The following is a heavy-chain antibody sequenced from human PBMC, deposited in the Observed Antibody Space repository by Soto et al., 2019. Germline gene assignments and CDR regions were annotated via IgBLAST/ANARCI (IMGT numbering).Heavy chain of an antibody. Sequence: GWSLRLSCAASGFTFTSYVMGWVRQAPWKGLEWVSDIAVSGGTAYHAESVKGRLTISRDNSKNTLYLQMNSLRAEDTAVYYCARGPYYYESSGFDSWGRGTQVTVSS. J-gene: IGHJ4*02. CDR3: ARGPYYYESSGFDS. CDR2: IAVSGGTA. V-gene: IGHV3-23*01. CDR1: GFTFTSYV. D-gene: IGHD3-22*01.